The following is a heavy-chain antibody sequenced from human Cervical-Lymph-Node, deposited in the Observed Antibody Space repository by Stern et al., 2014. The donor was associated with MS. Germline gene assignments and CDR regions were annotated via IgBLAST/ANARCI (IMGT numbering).Heavy chain of an antibody. CDR2: IKSNPDGGTI. V-gene: IGHV3-15*01. CDR3: TTWYVQ. D-gene: IGHD3-10*02. CDR1: GFPFRDVS. J-gene: IGHJ4*02. Sequence: EVQLVESEGGSVKPGGSLRLSCAASGFPFRDVSMTWVRQTPGKGLEWVGRIKSNPDGGTIDYAATVKDRFTISRDDSEGTLYLHMDSLKTEDTAVYYCTTWYVQWGQGTLVTVAS.